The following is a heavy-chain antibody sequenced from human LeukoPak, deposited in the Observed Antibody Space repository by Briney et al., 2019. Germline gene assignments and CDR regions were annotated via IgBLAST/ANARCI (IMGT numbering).Heavy chain of an antibody. V-gene: IGHV1-18*01. D-gene: IGHD6-19*01. CDR1: GYTFRAHG. CDR2: VSPYDGNT. J-gene: IGHJ4*02. Sequence: GASVRVSCKASGYTFRAHGISWVRQAPGQGLEWLGWVSPYDGNTDYAQKFQGRLTLTTDTYTSTFYMDLRSLTSDDTAVYHCAREHEQWLVRHHFDYWGQGSQVTVSS. CDR3: AREHEQWLVRHHFDY.